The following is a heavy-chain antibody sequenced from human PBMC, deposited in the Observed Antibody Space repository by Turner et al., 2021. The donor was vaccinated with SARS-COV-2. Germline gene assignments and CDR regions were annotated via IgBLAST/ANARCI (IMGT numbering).Heavy chain of an antibody. D-gene: IGHD1-26*01. CDR3: AKIYGGSYFAAFDY. CDR1: GFTFSTYG. V-gene: IGHV3-30*18. J-gene: IGHJ4*02. CDR2: ITYDGSNK. Sequence: QVQLVESGGGVVQPGRSLRLSCAASGFTFSTYGIHWVRQARGKGLEWVAVITYDGSNKYYADSVKGRFTISRDNSKNTLYLQMNSLRAEDTAVYYCAKIYGGSYFAAFDYWGQGTLVTVSS.